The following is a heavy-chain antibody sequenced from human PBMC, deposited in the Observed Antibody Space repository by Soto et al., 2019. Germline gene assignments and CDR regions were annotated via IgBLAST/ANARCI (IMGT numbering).Heavy chain of an antibody. CDR3: ARASQCKSYFDCFAWLDY. Sequence: SETRSLTWPFSSDSMGGLSWTWSRQPSGKGLEWIGRIYSSGETNYNPSLTGRVIMSLDTSKNQFSLNLTSVTAADTAVYYCARASQCKSYFDCFAWLDYWRQGNLVNVSA. J-gene: IGHJ4*02. CDR1: SDSMGGLS. CDR2: IYSSGET. D-gene: IGHD3-9*01. V-gene: IGHV4-4*07.